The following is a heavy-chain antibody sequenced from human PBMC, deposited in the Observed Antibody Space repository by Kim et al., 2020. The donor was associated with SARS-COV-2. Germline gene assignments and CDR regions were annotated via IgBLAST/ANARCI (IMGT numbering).Heavy chain of an antibody. D-gene: IGHD2-2*01. J-gene: IGHJ6*02. CDR1: GFTFSSYS. CDR2: ISSSSSYI. V-gene: IGHV3-21*01. Sequence: GGSLRLSCAASGFTFSSYSMNWVRQAPGKGLEWVSAISSSSSYIYYADSVKGRFTISRDNAKNSLYLQMNSPRAEETAVYYCAREPQDIVVVPAAIDGYYYYYGMDVWGQGTTVTVSS. CDR3: AREPQDIVVVPAAIDGYYYYYGMDV.